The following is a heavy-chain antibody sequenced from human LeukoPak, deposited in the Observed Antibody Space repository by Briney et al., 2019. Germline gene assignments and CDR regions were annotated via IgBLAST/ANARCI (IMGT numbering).Heavy chain of an antibody. J-gene: IGHJ4*02. CDR2: IIPIFGTA. V-gene: IGHV1-69*13. CDR3: ARGGYSGSYYAQFDY. D-gene: IGHD1-26*01. Sequence: SVKVSCKASGGTFSCYAISWVRQAPGQGLEWMGGIIPIFGTANYAQKFQGRVTITADESTSTAYMELSSLRSEDTAVYYCARGGYSGSYYAQFDYWGQGTLVTVSS. CDR1: GGTFSCYA.